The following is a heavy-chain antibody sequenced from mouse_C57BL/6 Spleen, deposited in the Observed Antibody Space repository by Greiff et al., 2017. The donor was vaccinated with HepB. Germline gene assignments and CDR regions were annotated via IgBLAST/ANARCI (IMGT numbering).Heavy chain of an antibody. CDR3: TRSTTVVATRRYFDY. CDR1: GYTFTGYW. V-gene: IGHV1-9*01. J-gene: IGHJ2*01. D-gene: IGHD1-1*01. CDR2: ILPGSGST. Sequence: QVQLKESGAELMKPGASVKLSCKATGYTFTGYWIEWVKQRPGHGLEWIGEILPGSGSTNYNEKFKGKATFTADTSSNTAYMQLSSLTTEDSAIYYCTRSTTVVATRRYFDYWGQGTTLTVSS.